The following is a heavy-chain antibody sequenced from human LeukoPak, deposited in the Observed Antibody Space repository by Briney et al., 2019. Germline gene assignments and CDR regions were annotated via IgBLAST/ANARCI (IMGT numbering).Heavy chain of an antibody. CDR1: GFTFSSYA. D-gene: IGHD3-9*01. V-gene: IGHV3-30-3*01. CDR2: ISYDGSNK. J-gene: IGHJ6*02. CDR3: ARGAWGRILTGSYYYGMDV. Sequence: GGSLRLSCAASGFTFSSYAMHWVRQAPGKGLEWVAVISYDGSNKYYADSVKGRFTISRDNSKNTLYLQMNSLRAGDTAVYYCARGAWGRILTGSYYYGMDVWGQGTTVTVSS.